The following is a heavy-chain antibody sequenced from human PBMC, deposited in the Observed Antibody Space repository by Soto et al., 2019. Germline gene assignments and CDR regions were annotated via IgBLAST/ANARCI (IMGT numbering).Heavy chain of an antibody. D-gene: IGHD3-10*01. J-gene: IGHJ6*02. CDR1: GYSFTSYW. CDR3: ARQDNSGRDGYYYYGMDV. Sequence: PGESLKISCKGSGYSFTSYWIGWVRQMPGKGLEWMGIIYPGDSDTRYSPSFQGQVTISADKSISTAYLQWSSLKASDTAMYYCARQDNSGRDGYYYYGMDVWGQGTTVTVSS. V-gene: IGHV5-51*01. CDR2: IYPGDSDT.